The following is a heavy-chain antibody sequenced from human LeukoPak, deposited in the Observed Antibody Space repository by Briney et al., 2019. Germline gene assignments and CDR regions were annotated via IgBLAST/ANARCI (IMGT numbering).Heavy chain of an antibody. Sequence: ASVKVSCKASGYTFTNNWMHWVRQAPGQGLEWVGVINPTGTSTLYAQNFQGRVTLTRDMSTTTDYMELRSLTSEDTAVYYCARDHSVGDIAWWFDPWGQGTLVSVSS. CDR3: ARDHSVGDIAWWFDP. CDR1: GYTFTNNW. V-gene: IGHV1-46*01. J-gene: IGHJ5*02. D-gene: IGHD3-10*01. CDR2: INPTGTST.